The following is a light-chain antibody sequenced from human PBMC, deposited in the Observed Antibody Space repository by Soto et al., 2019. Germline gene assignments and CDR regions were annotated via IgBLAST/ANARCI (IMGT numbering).Light chain of an antibody. Sequence: QSALTQPASVSGSPGRSVTISCTGTSSDIGGFNYVSWYQHLPGRAPKLILYDVTNRPSGISYRFSASKSGGTASLTISGLQAEDEAYYYCSSYSRSTTHVVFGGGTKLTVL. CDR1: SSDIGGFNY. CDR3: SSYSRSTTHVV. CDR2: DVT. V-gene: IGLV2-14*03. J-gene: IGLJ2*01.